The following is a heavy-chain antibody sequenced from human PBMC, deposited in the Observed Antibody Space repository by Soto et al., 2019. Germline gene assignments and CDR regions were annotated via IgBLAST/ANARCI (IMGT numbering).Heavy chain of an antibody. V-gene: IGHV5-10-1*01. CDR1: GYSFTSYW. CDR3: ARPAAAGTESYWFDP. Sequence: PGESLKISCKGSGYSFTSYWISWVRQMPGKGLEWMGRIDPSDSYTNYSPSFQGHVTISADKSISTAYLQWSSLKASDTAMYYCARPAAAGTESYWFDPWGQGTLVTVSS. CDR2: IDPSDSYT. D-gene: IGHD6-13*01. J-gene: IGHJ5*02.